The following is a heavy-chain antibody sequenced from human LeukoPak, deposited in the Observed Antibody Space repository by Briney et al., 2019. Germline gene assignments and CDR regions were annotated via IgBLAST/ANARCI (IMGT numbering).Heavy chain of an antibody. V-gene: IGHV4-38-2*02. Sequence: SETLSLTCTVSGYSISSGYYWGWIRQPPGKGLEWIGSIYHSGSTYYNPSLKSRVTISVDTSKNQFSLKLSSVAAADTAVYYCGASYDSSGYYRIDYWGQGTLVTVSS. CDR3: GASYDSSGYYRIDY. CDR1: GYSISSGYY. D-gene: IGHD3-22*01. J-gene: IGHJ4*02. CDR2: IYHSGST.